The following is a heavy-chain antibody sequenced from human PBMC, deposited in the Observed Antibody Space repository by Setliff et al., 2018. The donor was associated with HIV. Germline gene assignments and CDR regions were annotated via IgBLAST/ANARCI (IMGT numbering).Heavy chain of an antibody. CDR2: IYSSGST. V-gene: IGHV4-4*09. J-gene: IGHJ6*03. CDR1: GDSISGYH. Sequence: TSETLSLTCTVSGDSISGYHWSWIRQPPGKGLEWIGNIYSSGSTNYNPSLKSRVTISVDTSKNQFSLKLSSVTAADTAVYYCARLDCSGSICHPPHSSYMDVWGKGTTVTVSS. D-gene: IGHD2-15*01. CDR3: ARLDCSGSICHPPHSSYMDV.